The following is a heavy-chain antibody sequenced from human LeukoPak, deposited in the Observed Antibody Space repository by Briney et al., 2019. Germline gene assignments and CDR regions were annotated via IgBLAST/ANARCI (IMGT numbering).Heavy chain of an antibody. Sequence: ASVKVSCKASGYTFTSYYMHWMRQAPGQGLEWMGIINPSDGSTSYAQKFQGRVTMTRDMSTSTVYMELSSLRSEDTAVYYCARESHRFKLVVPAAIGLDPWGQGTLVTVSS. CDR1: GYTFTSYY. J-gene: IGHJ5*02. CDR2: INPSDGST. D-gene: IGHD2-2*02. CDR3: ARESHRFKLVVPAAIGLDP. V-gene: IGHV1-46*01.